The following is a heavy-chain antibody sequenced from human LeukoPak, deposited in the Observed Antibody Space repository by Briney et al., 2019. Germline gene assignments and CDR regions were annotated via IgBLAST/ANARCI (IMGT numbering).Heavy chain of an antibody. D-gene: IGHD3-10*01. CDR1: GGSFSGYY. Sequence: SETLSLTCAVYGGSFSGYYWSWIRQPPGKGLEWIGEINHSGSTNYNPSLKSRVTISVDTSKNQFSLKLSSVTAADTAVYYCARPKYYYGSGRQNNWFDPWGQGTLVTVSS. J-gene: IGHJ5*02. V-gene: IGHV4-34*01. CDR3: ARPKYYYGSGRQNNWFDP. CDR2: INHSGST.